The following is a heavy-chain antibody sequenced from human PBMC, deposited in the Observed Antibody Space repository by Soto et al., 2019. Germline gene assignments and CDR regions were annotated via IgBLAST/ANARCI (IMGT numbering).Heavy chain of an antibody. CDR1: GGSVSSGSYY. Sequence: SSETLSLTCTVSGGSVSSGSYYWSWIRQPPGKGLEWIGYIYYSGSTNYNPSLKSRVTISVDTSKNQFSLKLSSVTAADTAVYYCARAPLGYYYDSSGPEHFQHWGQGTLVTVSS. CDR2: IYYSGST. CDR3: ARAPLGYYYDSSGPEHFQH. V-gene: IGHV4-61*01. D-gene: IGHD3-22*01. J-gene: IGHJ1*01.